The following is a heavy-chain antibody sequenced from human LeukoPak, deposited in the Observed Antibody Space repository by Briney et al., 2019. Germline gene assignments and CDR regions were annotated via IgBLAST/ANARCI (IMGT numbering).Heavy chain of an antibody. CDR3: ARVGQQQSILYYFDY. V-gene: IGHV4-34*01. J-gene: IGHJ4*02. CDR2: INHSGST. Sequence: PSETLSLTCAVYGGSFSGYYWSWIRQPPGKGLEWIGEINHSGSTNYNPSLKSRVTISVDTSKNQFSLKLSSVTAADTAVYYCARVGQQQSILYYFDYWGQGTLVTVSS. D-gene: IGHD6-13*01. CDR1: GGSFSGYY.